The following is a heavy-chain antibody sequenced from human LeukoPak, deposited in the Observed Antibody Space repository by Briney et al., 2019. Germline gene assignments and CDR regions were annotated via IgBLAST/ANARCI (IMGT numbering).Heavy chain of an antibody. CDR2: IRGKAYGETA. J-gene: IGHJ4*02. CDR3: TRDHLGSDWDYDY. Sequence: GRSLRLSCTTSGFTFGDYVMSWVRQAPGKGLEWVCFIRGKAYGETAECAASVRGRFTISRDDFNSIAYLHMDSLKTEDTAVYYCTRDHLGSDWDYDYWGQGTLVSVSS. V-gene: IGHV3-49*04. D-gene: IGHD1-26*01. CDR1: GFTFGDYV.